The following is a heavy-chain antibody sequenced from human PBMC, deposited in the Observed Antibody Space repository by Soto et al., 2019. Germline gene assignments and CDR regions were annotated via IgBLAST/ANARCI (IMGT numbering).Heavy chain of an antibody. V-gene: IGHV4-31*03. CDR2: IYYSGST. CDR1: GGSISSGGYY. Sequence: QVQLQESGPGLVKPSQTLSLTCTVSGGSISSGGYYWSWIRQHPGKGLEWIGYIYYSGSTYYNPSLKCRVTISVDTSKNQFSLKLSSVTAADTAVYYCARVPTFNAPFSVDYWGQGTLVTVSS. D-gene: IGHD3-16*01. J-gene: IGHJ4*02. CDR3: ARVPTFNAPFSVDY.